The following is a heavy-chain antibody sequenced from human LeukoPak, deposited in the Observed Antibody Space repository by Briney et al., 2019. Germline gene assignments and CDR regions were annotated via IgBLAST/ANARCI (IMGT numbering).Heavy chain of an antibody. CDR3: ARDGTAAGLYGDL. CDR1: GFTFTDYW. Sequence: QPGGSLRLSCAVSGFTFTDYWMNSVRQAPGKGLEWVARIRQDGSEKTYVDSGKGRFTISRDNTKNSLSLQVNSLRVETAAVYYCARDGTAAGLYGDLWGQGNLVTVSS. V-gene: IGHV3-7*01. CDR2: IRQDGSEK. D-gene: IGHD6-13*01. J-gene: IGHJ4*01.